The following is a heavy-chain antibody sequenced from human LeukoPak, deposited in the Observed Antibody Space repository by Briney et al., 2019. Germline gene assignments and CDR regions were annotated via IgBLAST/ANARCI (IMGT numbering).Heavy chain of an antibody. D-gene: IGHD1-26*01. V-gene: IGHV4-59*01. CDR2: IYYSGST. Sequence: PSETLSLTCTVSGGSISSYYWSWIRQPPGKGLEWIGYIYYSGSTNYNPSLKSRVIISVDTSKNQFSLKLSSVTAADTAVYYCARAQSGSYLGNWFDPWGQGTLVTVSS. J-gene: IGHJ5*02. CDR3: ARAQSGSYLGNWFDP. CDR1: GGSISSYY.